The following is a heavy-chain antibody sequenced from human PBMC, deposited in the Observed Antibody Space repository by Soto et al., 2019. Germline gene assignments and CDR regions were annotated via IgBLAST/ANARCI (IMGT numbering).Heavy chain of an antibody. CDR1: GGSISSSSYY. CDR2: IYYSGST. D-gene: IGHD5-18*01. V-gene: IGHV4-39*01. Sequence: QLQLQESGPGLVKPSETLSLTCTVSGGSISSSSYYWGWIRQPPGKGLEWIGCIYYSGSTYYNPSLNSRLTXSLXTSKNQFSLKLGPLAAAYTAVYYCASSSDGRSYGYWGQGTLVTVSS. J-gene: IGHJ4*02. CDR3: ASSSDGRSYGY.